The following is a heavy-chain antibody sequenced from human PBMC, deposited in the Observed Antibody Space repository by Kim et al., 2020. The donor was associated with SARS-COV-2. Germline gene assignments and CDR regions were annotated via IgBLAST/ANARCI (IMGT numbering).Heavy chain of an antibody. Sequence: SETLSLTCTVSGGPISSYYWSWIRQPPGKGLEWIGYIYYSGSTNYNPSLKSRVTISVDTSKNQFSLKLSSVTAADTAVYYCARSPGGDSYGPDFDYWGQGTLVTVSS. CDR2: IYYSGST. D-gene: IGHD5-18*01. CDR3: ARSPGGDSYGPDFDY. J-gene: IGHJ4*02. V-gene: IGHV4-59*13. CDR1: GGPISSYY.